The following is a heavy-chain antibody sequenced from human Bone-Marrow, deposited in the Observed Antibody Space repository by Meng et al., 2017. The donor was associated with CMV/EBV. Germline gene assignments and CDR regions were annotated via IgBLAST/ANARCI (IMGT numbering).Heavy chain of an antibody. Sequence: SGFTFSNAGMSWVRQAPGKGLEWVGRIKSKTDGGTTDYAAPVKGRFTISRDDSKNTLYLQMNSLKTEDTAVYYCTTTGGYQLLYDYWGQGTLVTVSS. CDR2: IKSKTDGGTT. CDR3: TTTGGYQLLYDY. J-gene: IGHJ4*02. D-gene: IGHD2-2*02. V-gene: IGHV3-15*01. CDR1: GFTFSNAG.